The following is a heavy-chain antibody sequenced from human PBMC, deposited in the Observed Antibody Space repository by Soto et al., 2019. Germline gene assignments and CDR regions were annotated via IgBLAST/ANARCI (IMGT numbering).Heavy chain of an antibody. CDR2: FDPEDGET. V-gene: IGHV1-24*01. CDR3: ARHVYLADFWSGYSYYYYYYMDV. CDR1: GYTLTELS. J-gene: IGHJ6*03. D-gene: IGHD3-3*01. Sequence: ASVKVSCKVSGYTLTELSRHWVRQAPGKGLEWMGGFDPEDGETIYAQKFQGRVTITEDTSKDKFYMKLSCVTAEDTAVYYCARHVYLADFWSGYSYYYYYYMDVWGKGTTVTVSS.